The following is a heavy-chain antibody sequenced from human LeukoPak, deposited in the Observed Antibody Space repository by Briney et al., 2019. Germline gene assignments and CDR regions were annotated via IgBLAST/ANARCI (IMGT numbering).Heavy chain of an antibody. Sequence: SETLSLTCTVSGGSISSYYWSWIRQPPGKGLEWIGYIYYSGSTNYNPSLKSRVTISVDTSKNQFSLKLSSVTAADTAVYYCARGLWSGYSIDYWGQGTLVTVSA. CDR3: ARGLWSGYSIDY. V-gene: IGHV4-59*01. D-gene: IGHD3-3*01. CDR1: GGSISSYY. CDR2: IYYSGST. J-gene: IGHJ4*02.